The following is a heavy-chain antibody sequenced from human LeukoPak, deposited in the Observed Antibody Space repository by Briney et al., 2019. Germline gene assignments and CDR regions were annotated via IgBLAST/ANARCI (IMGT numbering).Heavy chain of an antibody. CDR2: IYYSGST. CDR3: ARTGYSTGWDRFSFVY. Sequence: SETLSLTCTVSGGSISSSYYWGWIRQPPGKGLKWIGGIYYSGSTYYNPSLKSRVTISIDTSKNQFSLKLTSVTAADTAVYYCARTGYSTGWDRFSFVYWGQGTLVTVSS. V-gene: IGHV4-39*01. J-gene: IGHJ4*02. CDR1: GGSISSSYY. D-gene: IGHD6-19*01.